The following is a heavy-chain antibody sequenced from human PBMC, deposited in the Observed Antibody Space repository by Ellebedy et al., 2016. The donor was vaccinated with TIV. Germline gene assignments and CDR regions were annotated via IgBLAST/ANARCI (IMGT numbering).Heavy chain of an antibody. D-gene: IGHD3-22*01. Sequence: SETLSLTXAVSGGSISSGGYSWSWIRQPPGKGLEWIGYIYHSGSTYYNPSLKSRVTISVDTSKNQFSLKLSSVTAADTAVYYCARVLWEDSSGYYCHAFDIWGQGTMVTVSS. CDR2: IYHSGST. J-gene: IGHJ3*02. CDR1: GGSISSGGYS. CDR3: ARVLWEDSSGYYCHAFDI. V-gene: IGHV4-30-2*01.